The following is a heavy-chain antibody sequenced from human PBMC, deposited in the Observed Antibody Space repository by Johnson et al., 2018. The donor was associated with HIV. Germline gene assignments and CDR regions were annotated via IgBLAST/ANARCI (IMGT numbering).Heavy chain of an antibody. Sequence: QVQLVESGGGEVQPGGSLRLSCAASRSTFNNYNMNWFRRAPAMGLEWVAFIQYDGGPRYYGDSVKGRFTISRDNSKNTLYLQMNSLRTEDTAVYYCAKEYFDIWGPGTMVTVSS. CDR3: AKEYFDI. J-gene: IGHJ3*02. V-gene: IGHV3-30*02. CDR1: RSTFNNYN. CDR2: IQYDGGPR.